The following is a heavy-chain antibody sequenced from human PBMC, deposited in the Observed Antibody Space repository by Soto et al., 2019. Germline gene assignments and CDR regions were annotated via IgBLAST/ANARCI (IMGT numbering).Heavy chain of an antibody. CDR3: ARVYASRKDY. CDR1: GFTFSSYW. Sequence: GGSLRLSCAASGFTFSSYWMSWVRQAPGKGLEWVAVISYDGSNKYYADSVKGRFTISRDNSKNTLYLQMNSLRAEDTAVYYCARVYASRKDYWGQGTLVTVSS. D-gene: IGHD2-2*01. CDR2: ISYDGSNK. V-gene: IGHV3-30-3*01. J-gene: IGHJ4*02.